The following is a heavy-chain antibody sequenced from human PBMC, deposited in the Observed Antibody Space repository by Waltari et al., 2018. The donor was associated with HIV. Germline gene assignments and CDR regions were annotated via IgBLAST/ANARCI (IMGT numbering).Heavy chain of an antibody. V-gene: IGHV1-2*02. J-gene: IGHJ6*02. CDR1: GYTFTGYS. D-gene: IGHD6-19*01. CDR2: SNHKSDGT. Sequence: QAQLVQSGAEVKKPGASVKVSCKASGYTFTGYSLQWVRQAPGQGLEWRGWSNHKSDGTNYAQKFQGRVTMTRDTSTSTAYIELSRLRSDDTALYYCARDRIAVTGSYYYGMDVWGQGTTVTVSS. CDR3: ARDRIAVTGSYYYGMDV.